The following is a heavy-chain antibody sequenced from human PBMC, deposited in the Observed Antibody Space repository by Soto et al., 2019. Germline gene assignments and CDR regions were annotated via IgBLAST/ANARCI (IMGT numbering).Heavy chain of an antibody. D-gene: IGHD6-6*01. V-gene: IGHV4-34*01. J-gene: IGHJ4*02. CDR1: GGSFSGYY. CDR3: ARDRRRHSSSDFDY. CDR2: INHSGST. Sequence: SETLSLTCAVYGGSFSGYYWSWIRQPPGKGLEWIGEINHSGSTNYNPSLKSRVTISVDTSKNQFSLKLSSVTAADTAVYYCARDRRRHSSSDFDYWGQGTLVTVSS.